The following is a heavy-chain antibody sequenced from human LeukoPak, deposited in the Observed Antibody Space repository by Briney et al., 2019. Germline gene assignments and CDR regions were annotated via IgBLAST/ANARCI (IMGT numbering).Heavy chain of an antibody. CDR2: IYYSGST. Sequence: SETLSLTCTVSGGSISSSSYYWGWIRQPPGKGLEWIGSIYYSGSTYYNPSLKSRVTISVDTSKNQFSLKLSSVTAADTAVYYCARPGVLASLMDVWGKGTTVTVSS. J-gene: IGHJ6*04. CDR3: ARPGVLASLMDV. CDR1: GGSISSSSYY. V-gene: IGHV4-39*01. D-gene: IGHD2-8*02.